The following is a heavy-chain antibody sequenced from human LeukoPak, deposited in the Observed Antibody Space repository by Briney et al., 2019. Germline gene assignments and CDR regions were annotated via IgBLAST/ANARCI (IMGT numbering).Heavy chain of an antibody. V-gene: IGHV3-21*01. CDR1: GFTFSSYS. CDR3: ARDDNKGVRFGVVIYDY. Sequence: GGSLRLSCAASGFTFSSYSMNWVRQAPGKGLEWVSSISSSSYIHYADSVKGRFTISRDNAKNSLYLQMNSLRAEDTAVYYCARDDNKGVRFGVVIYDYWGQGTLVTVSS. J-gene: IGHJ4*02. CDR2: ISSSSYI. D-gene: IGHD3-3*01.